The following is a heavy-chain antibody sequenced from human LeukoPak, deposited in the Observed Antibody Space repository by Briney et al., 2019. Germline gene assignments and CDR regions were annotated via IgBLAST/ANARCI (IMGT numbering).Heavy chain of an antibody. CDR3: ARDQGATLVRGVTPYLDY. CDR1: GFTFSSYA. J-gene: IGHJ4*02. D-gene: IGHD3-10*01. V-gene: IGHV3-30*04. CDR2: ISYDGSDE. Sequence: GSLRLSCEASGFTFSSYAMHWVRQAPGKGLEWVSIISYDGSDEKSADSVKGRFTISRDNAKNMVFLQMNSLRPEDTAVYYCARDQGATLVRGVTPYLDYWGQGTLVSVSS.